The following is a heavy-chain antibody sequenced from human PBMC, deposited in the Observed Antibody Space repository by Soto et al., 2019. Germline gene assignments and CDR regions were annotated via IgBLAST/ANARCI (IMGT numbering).Heavy chain of an antibody. V-gene: IGHV3-74*01. CDR2: ISSDGTYT. D-gene: IGHD2-8*01. CDR3: ARDSFTKADY. J-gene: IGHJ4*02. Sequence: GGSLRLSCAASGFTFSTYWMHWVRQAPGKGLVWVSSISSDGTYTVYADSVKGRFTISRDNAKNSLFLQMNSLRAEDTAVYFCARDSFTKADYWGQGILVTVSS. CDR1: GFTFSTYW.